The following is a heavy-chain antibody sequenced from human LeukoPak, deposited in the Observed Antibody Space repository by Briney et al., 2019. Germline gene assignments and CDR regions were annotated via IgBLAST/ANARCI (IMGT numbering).Heavy chain of an antibody. V-gene: IGHV4-34*01. CDR1: GGSFSGYY. D-gene: IGHD3-16*02. J-gene: IGHJ5*02. CDR3: ARAQYYDYVWGSYRFRQGWFDP. CDR2: INHSGST. Sequence: SETLSLTCAVYGGSFSGYYWSWIRQPPGKGLEWIGEINHSGSTNYNPSLKSRVTISVDTSKNQFSLKLSSVTAADTAVYYCARAQYYDYVWGSYRFRQGWFDPWGQGTLVTVSS.